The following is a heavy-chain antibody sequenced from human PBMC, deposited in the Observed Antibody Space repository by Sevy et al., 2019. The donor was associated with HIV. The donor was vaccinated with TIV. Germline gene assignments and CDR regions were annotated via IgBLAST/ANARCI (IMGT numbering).Heavy chain of an antibody. CDR1: GFTFSSYA. CDR2: ISYDGSNK. J-gene: IGHJ4*02. Sequence: GGSLRLSCAASGFTFSSYAMHWVRQAPGKGLERVAVISYDGSNKYYADSVKGRFTISRYNSKNTLYLQINSLRAEDTAVYYCTRDPNPRSWYYFDYWGQGTLVCVSS. CDR3: TRDPNPRSWYYFDY. D-gene: IGHD2-15*01. V-gene: IGHV3-30*01.